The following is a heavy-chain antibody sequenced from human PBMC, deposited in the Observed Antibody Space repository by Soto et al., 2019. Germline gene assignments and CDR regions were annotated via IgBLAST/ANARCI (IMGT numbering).Heavy chain of an antibody. D-gene: IGHD6-13*01. J-gene: IGHJ1*01. Sequence: GGSLRLSCAASGFTFDDYAMHWVRQVPGKGLEWVSGINWNSGSIGYGDSVKGRFAISRDNAKNSLHLQMNSLSAEDTAFYYCVKDESINWYSGHFRHWGQGTLVTVSS. CDR1: GFTFDDYA. CDR3: VKDESINWYSGHFRH. V-gene: IGHV3-9*01. CDR2: INWNSGSI.